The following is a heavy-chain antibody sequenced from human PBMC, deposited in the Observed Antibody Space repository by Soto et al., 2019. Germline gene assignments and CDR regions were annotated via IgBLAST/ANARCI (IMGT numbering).Heavy chain of an antibody. J-gene: IGHJ5*02. D-gene: IGHD2-2*01. CDR1: GFTFSSYS. V-gene: IGHV3-21*01. CDR2: ISSSSSYI. Sequence: GGSLRVSCAASGFTFSSYSMNWVRQAPGKGLEWVSSISSSSSYIYYADSVKGRFTISRDNAKNSLYLQMNSLRAEDTAVYYCARDPEEVPASWGQGTLVTVSS. CDR3: ARDPEEVPAS.